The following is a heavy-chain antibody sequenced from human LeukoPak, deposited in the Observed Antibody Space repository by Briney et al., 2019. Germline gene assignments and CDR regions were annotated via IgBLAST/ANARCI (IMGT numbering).Heavy chain of an antibody. Sequence: PKASVKVSCKASGYSFTNYDINWVRQATGQGLEWMGWMNPKRGDTGYSQKFQGRVFITRDTSINTAYMELSSLGSDDTAVYYCARESRFGGLRVDYWGQGTLVTVSS. V-gene: IGHV1-8*03. J-gene: IGHJ4*02. CDR3: ARESRFGGLRVDY. CDR1: GYSFTNYD. D-gene: IGHD3-16*01. CDR2: MNPKRGDT.